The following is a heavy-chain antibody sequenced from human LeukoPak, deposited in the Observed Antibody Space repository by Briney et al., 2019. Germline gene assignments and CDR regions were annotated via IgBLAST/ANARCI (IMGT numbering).Heavy chain of an antibody. V-gene: IGHV3-7*01. J-gene: IGHJ6*03. CDR3: ARAGSYQLLLYYYYYYMDV. CDR1: GFTFSSYW. CDR2: IKQDGSEK. Sequence: PGGSLRLSCAASGFTFSSYWMSWVRQAPGKGLEWVANIKQDGSEKYYVDSVKGRFTISRDNAKNSLYLQMNSLRAEDTAVYYCARAGSYQLLLYYYYYYMDVWGKGTTVTVSS. D-gene: IGHD2-2*01.